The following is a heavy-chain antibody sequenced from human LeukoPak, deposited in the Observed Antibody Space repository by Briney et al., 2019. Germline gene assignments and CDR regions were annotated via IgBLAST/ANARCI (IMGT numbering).Heavy chain of an antibody. V-gene: IGHV1-69*05. CDR2: IIPIFGTA. D-gene: IGHD3-10*01. J-gene: IGHJ6*04. CDR3: ARGGLWFGELLYGMDV. Sequence: ASVKVSCKASGSTFSSYAISWVRQAPGQGLEWMGGIIPIFGTANYAQKFQGRVTITTDESTSTAYMELSSLRSEDTAVYYCARGGLWFGELLYGMDVWGKGTTVTVSS. CDR1: GSTFSSYA.